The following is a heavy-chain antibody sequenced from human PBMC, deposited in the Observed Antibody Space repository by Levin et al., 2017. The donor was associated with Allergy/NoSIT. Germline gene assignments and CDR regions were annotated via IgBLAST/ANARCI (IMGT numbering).Heavy chain of an antibody. J-gene: IGHJ4*02. CDR2: ISRRGVNT. V-gene: IGHV3-23*01. D-gene: IGHD2-2*02. CDR3: VKERNYTKTGED. CDR1: GFTFGKYA. Sequence: GESLKISCAASGFTFGKYAMSWVRQAPGKGLEWVSAISRRGVNTFYADSVKGRFTISRDNSKNTLYLQMNSLRAEDTALYYYVKERNYTKTGEDWGQGTLVTVSS.